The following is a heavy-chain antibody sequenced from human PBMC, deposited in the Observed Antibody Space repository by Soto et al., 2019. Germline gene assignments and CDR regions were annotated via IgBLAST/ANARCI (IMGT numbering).Heavy chain of an antibody. Sequence: QVQLVQSGAEVKKPGSSVKVSCKTSGVSFNNNGIGWVRQAPRHGLEWMGGVSPPFRTSNYARKFQGRISITADASTGTVNMELSSLISEDTAQYYCARLLYYGSGSYSPYGMDVWGQGTTVTVSS. J-gene: IGHJ6*02. CDR3: ARLLYYGSGSYSPYGMDV. D-gene: IGHD3-10*01. V-gene: IGHV1-69*01. CDR1: GVSFNNNG. CDR2: VSPPFRTS.